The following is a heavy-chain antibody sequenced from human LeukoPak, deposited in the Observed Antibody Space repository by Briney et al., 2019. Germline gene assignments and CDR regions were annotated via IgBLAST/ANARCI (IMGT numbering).Heavy chain of an antibody. D-gene: IGHD6-6*01. CDR2: IFYTGST. V-gene: IGHV4-39*01. Sequence: SETLSLTCTVSGGSIRSSSYYWGWIRQPPGKGLEWIGSIFYTGSTYYNPSLKSRVTISVDTSKNQFALKLSSVTAADTAVYYCVGSSSSGAFDIWGQGTMVTVSS. J-gene: IGHJ3*02. CDR1: GGSIRSSSYY. CDR3: VGSSSSGAFDI.